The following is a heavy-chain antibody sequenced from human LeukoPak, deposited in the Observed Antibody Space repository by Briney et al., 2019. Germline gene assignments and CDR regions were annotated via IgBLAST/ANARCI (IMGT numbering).Heavy chain of an antibody. V-gene: IGHV3-30-3*01. J-gene: IGHJ4*02. CDR3: ARNDRDYYDSSGYYGDDY. CDR1: GFTFSSYA. CDR2: ISYDGSNK. D-gene: IGHD3-22*01. Sequence: GGSLRLSCAASGFTFSSYAMHWVRQAPGKGLEWVAVISYDGSNKYYADSVKGRFTISRDNSKNTLYLQMNSLRAEDTAVYYCARNDRDYYDSSGYYGDDYWGQGTLVTVSS.